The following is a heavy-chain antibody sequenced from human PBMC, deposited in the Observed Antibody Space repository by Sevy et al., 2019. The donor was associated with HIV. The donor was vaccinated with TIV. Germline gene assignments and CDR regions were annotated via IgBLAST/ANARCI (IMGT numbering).Heavy chain of an antibody. Sequence: SETLSLTCAVYVGSFSGYYWSWIRQPPGKGLEWIGEINHSGSTNYNPSLKSRVTISVDTSKNQFSLKLSSVTAADTAVYYCARAVDIVVVPAAYFDYWGQGTLVTVSS. D-gene: IGHD2-2*03. J-gene: IGHJ4*02. CDR1: VGSFSGYY. CDR2: INHSGST. CDR3: ARAVDIVVVPAAYFDY. V-gene: IGHV4-34*01.